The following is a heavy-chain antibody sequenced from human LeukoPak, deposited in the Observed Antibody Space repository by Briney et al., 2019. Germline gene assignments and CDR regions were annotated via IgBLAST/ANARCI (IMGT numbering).Heavy chain of an antibody. CDR3: ARDGGTVTDYYYYSYGMDV. Sequence: NPSETLSLTCTVSGGSISSYYWSWIRQPPGKGLEWIGRIYTSGSTNYNPSLKSRVTIPVDTSKNQFSLKLSSVTAADTAVYYCARDGGTVTDYYYYSYGMDVWGQGTTVTVSS. CDR1: GGSISSYY. J-gene: IGHJ6*02. V-gene: IGHV4-4*07. D-gene: IGHD4-17*01. CDR2: IYTSGST.